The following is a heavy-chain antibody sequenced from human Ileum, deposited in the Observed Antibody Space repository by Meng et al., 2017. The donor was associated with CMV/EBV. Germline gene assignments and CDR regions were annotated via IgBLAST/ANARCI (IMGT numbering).Heavy chain of an antibody. Sequence: GESLKISCTASGFNFDSYAMNWVRQAPGQGLEWVSTISGRDVNSYYAGSVTGRFTVSRDNSKNTLYLQMNSLRVDDTAIYYCAKSTYISEYYYDSSGYFDYWGHATLVTVSS. CDR3: AKSTYISEYYYDSSGYFDY. CDR1: GFNFDSYA. D-gene: IGHD3-22*01. CDR2: ISGRDVNS. J-gene: IGHJ4*03. V-gene: IGHV3-23*01.